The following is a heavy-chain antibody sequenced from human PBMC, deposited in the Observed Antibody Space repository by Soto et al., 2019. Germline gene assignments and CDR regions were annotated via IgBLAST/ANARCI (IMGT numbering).Heavy chain of an antibody. CDR2: IYYSGST. Sequence: SETLSLTCTVSGGSISSGDYYWSWIRQPPGKGLEWIGYIYYSGSTYYNPSLKSRVTISVDTSKNQFSLKLSSVTAADTAVYYCAILDLITLGGVIGPNDDFDVWGKEIMVPVS. D-gene: IGHD3-16*02. J-gene: IGHJ3*01. V-gene: IGHV4-30-4*01. CDR1: GGSISSGDYY. CDR3: AILDLITLGGVIGPNDDFDV.